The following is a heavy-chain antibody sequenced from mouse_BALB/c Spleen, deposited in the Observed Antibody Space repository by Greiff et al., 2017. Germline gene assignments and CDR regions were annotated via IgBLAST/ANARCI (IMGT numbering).Heavy chain of an antibody. CDR3: ARSRQLGGVYYYAMDY. D-gene: IGHD3-2*01. CDR2: ISSGSSTI. Sequence: DVKLVESGGGLVQPGGSRKLSCAASGFTFSSFGMHWVRQAPEKGLELVAYISSGSSTIYYADTVKGRFTISRDNPKNTLFLQMTSLRSEDTAMYYCARSRQLGGVYYYAMDYWGQGTSVTVSS. V-gene: IGHV5-17*02. J-gene: IGHJ4*01. CDR1: GFTFSSFG.